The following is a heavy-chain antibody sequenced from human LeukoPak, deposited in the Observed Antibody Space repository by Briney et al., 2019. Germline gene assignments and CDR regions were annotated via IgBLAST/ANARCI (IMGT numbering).Heavy chain of an antibody. Sequence: SETLSLTCTVSGGSISSYYWSWIRQPPGKGLEWIGYIYYSGSTNYNPSLKSRVTISVDTSKNQFSLKLSSVTAADTAVYYCASTYYYGSGSYPSFDYWGQGTLVTVSS. V-gene: IGHV4-59*01. CDR1: GGSISSYY. CDR3: ASTYYYGSGSYPSFDY. J-gene: IGHJ4*02. D-gene: IGHD3-10*01. CDR2: IYYSGST.